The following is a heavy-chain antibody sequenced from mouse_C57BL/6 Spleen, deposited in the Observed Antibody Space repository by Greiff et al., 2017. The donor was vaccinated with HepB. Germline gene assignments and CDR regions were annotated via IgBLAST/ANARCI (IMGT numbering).Heavy chain of an antibody. CDR3: VRPAGSSPAWFAY. D-gene: IGHD1-1*01. CDR1: GFSFNTYA. CDR2: IRSKSNNYAT. Sequence: DVKLVESGGGLVQPKGSLKLSCAASGFSFNTYAMNWVRQAPGKGLEWVARIRSKSNNYATYYADSVKDRFTISRDDSESMLYLQMNNLKTEDTAMYYCVRPAGSSPAWFAYWGQGTLVTVSA. V-gene: IGHV10-1*01. J-gene: IGHJ3*01.